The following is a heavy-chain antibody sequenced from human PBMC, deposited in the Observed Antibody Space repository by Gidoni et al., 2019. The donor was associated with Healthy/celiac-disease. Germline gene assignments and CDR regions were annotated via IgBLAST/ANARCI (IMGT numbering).Heavy chain of an antibody. D-gene: IGHD5-12*01. V-gene: IGHV3-64D*06. J-gene: IGHJ4*02. CDR1: GFTFSSYA. Sequence: EVQLVESGGGLVQPGGSLRLSCSASGFTFSSYAMHWVRQAPGKGLEYVSAISSNGGSTYYADSVKGRFTISRDNSKNTLYLQMSSLRAEDTAVYYCVNSRRDGYNSFDYWGQGTLVTVSS. CDR2: ISSNGGST. CDR3: VNSRRDGYNSFDY.